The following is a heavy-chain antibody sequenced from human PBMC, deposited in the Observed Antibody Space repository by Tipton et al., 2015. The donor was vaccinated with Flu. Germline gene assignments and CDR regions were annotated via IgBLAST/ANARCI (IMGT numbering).Heavy chain of an antibody. V-gene: IGHV4-61*09. J-gene: IGHJ4*02. D-gene: IGHD3-9*01. CDR2: VHTAGST. CDR1: GGSISSGNYH. Sequence: LRLSCTVSGGSISSGNYHWNWIRQPAGTGLQWIGHVHTAGSTNYNPSLKSRVTISVDTSKNQLSLKLTSVTAADTAVYYCARRASALVAGYYYGIDVWGQGTLVTVSS. CDR3: ARRASALVAGYYYGIDV.